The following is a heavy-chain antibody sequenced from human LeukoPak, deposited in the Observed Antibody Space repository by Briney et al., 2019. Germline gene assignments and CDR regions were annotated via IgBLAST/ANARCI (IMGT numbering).Heavy chain of an antibody. CDR1: GYTFTGYY. Sequence: ASVKVSCKASGYTFTGYYMHWVRQAPGQGLEWMGRINPNSGGTNYAQKFQGRVTITADESTSTAYMELSSLRSEDTAVYYCAREVQLERQGVSWFXXWGQXTLXT. V-gene: IGHV1-2*06. D-gene: IGHD1-1*01. J-gene: IGHJ5*02. CDR2: INPNSGGT. CDR3: AREVQLERQGVSWFXX.